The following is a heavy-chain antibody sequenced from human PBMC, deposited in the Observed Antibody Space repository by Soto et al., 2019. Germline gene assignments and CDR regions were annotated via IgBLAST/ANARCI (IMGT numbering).Heavy chain of an antibody. D-gene: IGHD2-21*02. V-gene: IGHV1-8*01. CDR3: EVTTGY. CDR1: GYTFTDYD. CDR2: VSPDSGNA. J-gene: IGHJ4*02. Sequence: QVQVVQSRAEVKKPGASVKVSCKTSGYTFTDYDINWIRQAPGHGLEWMGWVSPDSGNAGYAPQFQGRVSMTSDTSISTVYMELSSLRAEDTAVYFCEVTTGYWGQGTMVTVSS.